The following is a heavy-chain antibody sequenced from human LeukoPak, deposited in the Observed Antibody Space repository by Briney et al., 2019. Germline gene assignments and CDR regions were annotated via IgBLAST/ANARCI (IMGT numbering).Heavy chain of an antibody. V-gene: IGHV3-30*18. Sequence: SGGSLRLSCAASGFTFSSYGMHWVRQAPGKGLEWVAVISYDGSNKYYADSVKGRFTLSRDNSKNTLYLQMNSLRAEDTAVYYCAKAGYSSGLFDYWGQGTLVTVSS. CDR1: GFTFSSYG. J-gene: IGHJ4*02. D-gene: IGHD6-19*01. CDR3: AKAGYSSGLFDY. CDR2: ISYDGSNK.